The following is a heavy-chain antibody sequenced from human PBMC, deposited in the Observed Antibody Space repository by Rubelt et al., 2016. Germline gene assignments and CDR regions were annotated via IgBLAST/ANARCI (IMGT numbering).Heavy chain of an antibody. CDR3: ARGVQVPLAGRGGGYFEL. CDR2: INPNSGDT. Sequence: QVQLVQSGAEVKKPGASVKVSCKASGYTFSGYYVHWVRQAPGQGLEWMGWINPNSGDTNYAQKFQGRVTMTRDTSISTAHMGRSSMRVDGTAVYYCARGVQVPLAGRGGGYFELWGQGTLVTVSS. D-gene: IGHD6-19*01. V-gene: IGHV1-2*02. CDR1: GYTFSGYY. J-gene: IGHJ4*03.